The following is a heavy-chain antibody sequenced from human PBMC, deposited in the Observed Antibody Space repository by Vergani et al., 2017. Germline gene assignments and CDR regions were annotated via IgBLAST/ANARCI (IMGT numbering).Heavy chain of an antibody. CDR1: GFTFSTYW. Sequence: EVQLVESGGGLVQPGGSLRLSCAASGFTFSTYWMSWVRQAPGKGLEWVANIKQDGSEKSYADSVKGRFTISRDNSKNTLYLQMNSLRAEDTAVYYCARGNYDFWSGAYMDVWGKGTTVTVSS. CDR2: IKQDGSEK. V-gene: IGHV3-7*01. CDR3: ARGNYDFWSGAYMDV. D-gene: IGHD3-3*01. J-gene: IGHJ6*03.